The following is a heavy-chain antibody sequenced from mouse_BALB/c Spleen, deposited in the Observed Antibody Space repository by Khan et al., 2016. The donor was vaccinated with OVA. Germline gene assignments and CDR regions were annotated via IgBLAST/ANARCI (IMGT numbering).Heavy chain of an antibody. Sequence: VQLKQSGPGLVKPFQSLSLTCTVTGYSITSNYAWNWIRQFPGNKLEWVGYISYSGSTSYNPSLKSRISITRDTSKNQFFLQLNSLTTEDTATYYCARGNYYGYAMDYWGQGTSVTVSS. V-gene: IGHV3-2*02. D-gene: IGHD1-1*01. J-gene: IGHJ4*01. CDR1: GYSITSNYA. CDR2: ISYSGST. CDR3: ARGNYYGYAMDY.